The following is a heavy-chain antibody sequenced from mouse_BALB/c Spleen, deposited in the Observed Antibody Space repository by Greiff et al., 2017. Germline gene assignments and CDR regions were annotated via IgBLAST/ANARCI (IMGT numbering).Heavy chain of an antibody. J-gene: IGHJ4*01. V-gene: IGHV14-3*02. CDR3: ARTYDGYPLYYAMDY. CDR1: GFNIKDTY. CDR2: IDPANGNT. D-gene: IGHD2-3*01. Sequence: EVHLVESGAELVKPGASVKLSCTASGFNIKDTYMHWVKQRPEQGLEWIGRIDPANGNTKYDPKFQGKATITADTSSNTAYLQLSSLTSEDTAVYYCARTYDGYPLYYAMDYWGQGTSVTVSS.